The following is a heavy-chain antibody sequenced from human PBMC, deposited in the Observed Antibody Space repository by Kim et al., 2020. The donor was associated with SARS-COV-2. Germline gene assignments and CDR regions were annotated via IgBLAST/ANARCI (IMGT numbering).Heavy chain of an antibody. V-gene: IGHV1-69*13. CDR2: IIPIFGTA. D-gene: IGHD2-2*01. J-gene: IGHJ6*02. CDR1: GGTFSSYA. CDR3: ARDRLWDIVVVPAAILTRYYYGMDV. Sequence: SVKVSCKASGGTFSSYAISWVRQAPGQGLEWMGGIIPIFGTANYAQKFQGRVTITADESTSTAYMELSSLRSEDTAVYYCARDRLWDIVVVPAAILTRYYYGMDVWGQGTTVTVSS.